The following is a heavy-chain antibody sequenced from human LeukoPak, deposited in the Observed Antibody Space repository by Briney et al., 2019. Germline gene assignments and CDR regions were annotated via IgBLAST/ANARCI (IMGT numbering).Heavy chain of an antibody. Sequence: GSLRLSCAASGFTFNSYHIHWVRQAPGKGLEWVALISPNGNNKHYADSVKGRFTLSRDNSKNTLNLQMNSLRVEDTALYYCARDYNGHWSVDYWGQETLVTVSS. D-gene: IGHD3-10*01. V-gene: IGHV3-30*04. CDR2: ISPNGNNK. CDR1: GFTFNSYH. CDR3: ARDYNGHWSVDY. J-gene: IGHJ4*02.